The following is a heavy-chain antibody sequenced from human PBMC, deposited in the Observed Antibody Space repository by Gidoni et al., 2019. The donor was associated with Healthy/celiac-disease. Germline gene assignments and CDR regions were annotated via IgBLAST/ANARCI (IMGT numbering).Heavy chain of an antibody. CDR2: IIGSGGRT. CDR3: CSDIVVVPAASDY. J-gene: IGHJ4*02. D-gene: IGHD2-2*01. Sequence: EVQLLESVGGLVQPGGSLRLSCADYGANFSSYAMSWVRQAPGKGLGWFSAIIGSGGRTYYADSVKGRLTISRDNSKNTLYLQMHSLRAEDTAVYYCCSDIVVVPAASDYWGQGTLVTVSS. CDR1: GANFSSYA. V-gene: IGHV3-23*01.